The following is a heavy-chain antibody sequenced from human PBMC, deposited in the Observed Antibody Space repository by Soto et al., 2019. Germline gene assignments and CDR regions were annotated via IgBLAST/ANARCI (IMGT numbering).Heavy chain of an antibody. J-gene: IGHJ6*02. CDR2: ISSSSSYI. D-gene: IGHD3-10*01. CDR3: ARGSMADGYYGMDV. CDR1: GFTFSSYS. V-gene: IGHV3-21*01. Sequence: LRLSCAASGFTFSSYSMNWVRQAPGKGLEWVSSISSSSSYIYYADSVKGRFTISRDNAKDSLYLQMNSLRAEDTAVYCCARGSMADGYYGMDVWGQGTTVTVSS.